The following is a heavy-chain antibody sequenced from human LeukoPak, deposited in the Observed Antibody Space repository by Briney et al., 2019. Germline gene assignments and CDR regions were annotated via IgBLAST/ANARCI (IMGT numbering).Heavy chain of an antibody. Sequence: AGGSLRLSCAASGFTVSSNYMSWVRQAPGKGLEWVSVIYSGGSTYYADSVKGRFTISRDNSKNTLYLQMNSLRAEDTAVYYCARVDYSDYGFDYWGQGTLVTVSS. V-gene: IGHV3-66*01. CDR3: ARVDYSDYGFDY. D-gene: IGHD4-11*01. CDR1: GFTVSSNY. J-gene: IGHJ4*02. CDR2: IYSGGST.